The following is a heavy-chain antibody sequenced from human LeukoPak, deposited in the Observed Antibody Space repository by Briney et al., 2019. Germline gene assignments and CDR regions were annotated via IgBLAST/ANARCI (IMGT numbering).Heavy chain of an antibody. CDR3: AKNGRGYSYDYHYGMDV. CDR2: IDTSENWI. CDR1: GFTFSMFG. V-gene: IGHV3-21*01. D-gene: IGHD5-18*01. J-gene: IGHJ6*02. Sequence: PGGSLRLSCAASGFTFSMFGMNWVRQAPGKGLEWVSHIDTSENWIYYADSVRGRFTISRDKSKDTLYLEMNSLRVEDTAVYYCAKNGRGYSYDYHYGMDVWGQGTTVTVSS.